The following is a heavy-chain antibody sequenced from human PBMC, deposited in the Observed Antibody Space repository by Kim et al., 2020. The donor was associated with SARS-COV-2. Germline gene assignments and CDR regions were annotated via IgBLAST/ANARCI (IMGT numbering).Heavy chain of an antibody. CDR3: ARLLPGWTGEVSTKYGMDV. Sequence: GGSLRLSCAASGFTFSNFWMSWVRQAPGRGLEWVANIKEDGGERNYVDSVKGRFTISRDNFRKSLSLKMNRLRVEDTAAYYCARLLPGWTGEVSTKYGMDVWGQGTAVTVSS. D-gene: IGHD1-20*01. CDR1: GFTFSNFW. CDR2: IKEDGGER. J-gene: IGHJ6*02. V-gene: IGHV3-7*01.